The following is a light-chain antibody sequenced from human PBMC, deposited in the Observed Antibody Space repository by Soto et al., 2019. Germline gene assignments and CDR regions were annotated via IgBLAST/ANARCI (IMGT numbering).Light chain of an antibody. CDR1: QSVNSH. CDR2: GAS. J-gene: IGKJ1*01. CDR3: QQYNSWPRT. V-gene: IGKV3-15*01. Sequence: EIVMTQSPATLSGSPGERATLSCRASQSVNSHLAWYHQKPGQAPRLLIYGASTRATGIPARFSGSGSGTEFTLTISSLQLEDFAVYFCQQYNSWPRTFGQGTKVEVK.